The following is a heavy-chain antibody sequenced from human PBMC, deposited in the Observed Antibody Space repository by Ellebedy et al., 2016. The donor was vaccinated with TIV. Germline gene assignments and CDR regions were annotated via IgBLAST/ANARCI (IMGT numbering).Heavy chain of an antibody. Sequence: ASVKVSCXASGYTFTGYYMHWVRQAPGQGLEWMGWINPNSGGTNYAQKFQGRVTMTRDTSISTAYMELSRLRSDDTAVYYCARASLTHRAYSSGWYGDWGQGTLVTVSS. V-gene: IGHV1-2*02. CDR3: ARASLTHRAYSSGWYGD. D-gene: IGHD6-19*01. CDR2: INPNSGGT. CDR1: GYTFTGYY. J-gene: IGHJ4*02.